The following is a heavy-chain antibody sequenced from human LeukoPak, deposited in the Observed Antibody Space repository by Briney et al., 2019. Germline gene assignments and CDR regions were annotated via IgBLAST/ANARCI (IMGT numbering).Heavy chain of an antibody. CDR3: ARSAFVGYYDSSGYYYFYY. Sequence: SETLSLTCTVSGGSISSGDYYWSWIRQPPGKGLEWIGEINHSGSTNYNPSLKSRVTISVDTSKNQFSLKLSSVTAADTAVYYCARSAFVGYYDSSGYYYFYYWGQGTLVTVSS. J-gene: IGHJ4*02. V-gene: IGHV4-39*07. CDR1: GGSISSGDYY. CDR2: INHSGST. D-gene: IGHD3-22*01.